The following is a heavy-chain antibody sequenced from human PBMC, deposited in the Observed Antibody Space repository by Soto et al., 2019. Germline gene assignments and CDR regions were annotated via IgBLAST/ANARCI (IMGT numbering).Heavy chain of an antibody. V-gene: IGHV4-34*01. CDR1: GGSFSGYC. CDR2: INHSGST. CDR3: ASGGIAAAGATRASRKYFQH. D-gene: IGHD6-13*01. Sequence: PSETLSLTCAVYGGSFSGYCWSWIRQPPGKGLEWIGEINHSGSTNYNPSLKSRVTISVDTSKNQFSLKLSSVTAADTAVYYCASGGIAAAGATRASRKYFQHWGQGTLVTVSS. J-gene: IGHJ1*01.